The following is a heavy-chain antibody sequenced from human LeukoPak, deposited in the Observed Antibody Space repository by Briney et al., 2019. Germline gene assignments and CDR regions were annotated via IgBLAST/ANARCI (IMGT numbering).Heavy chain of an antibody. CDR2: IYTSGST. CDR1: GGSISSGSYY. V-gene: IGHV4-61*02. Sequence: PSQTLSLTCTVSGGSISSGSYYWSWLRQPAGKGLEWIGRIYTSGSTNYNPSLKSRVTISVDTSKNQFSLKLSSVTAADTAVYYCARETYYYDSSGYYYPRPHNWFDPWGQRTLVTVSS. D-gene: IGHD3-22*01. J-gene: IGHJ5*02. CDR3: ARETYYYDSSGYYYPRPHNWFDP.